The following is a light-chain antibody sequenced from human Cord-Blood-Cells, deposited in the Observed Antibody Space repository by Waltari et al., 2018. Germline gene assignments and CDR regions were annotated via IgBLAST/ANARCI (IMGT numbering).Light chain of an antibody. Sequence: DIQMTQSPSSLSASVGDRVTITCRASQSISSYLNWYQQKPGKAPKLLIYAASSLQSGVPSRFSGSGSGTDFPLTISSLQPEDFATYYCQQSYSTPRTFGQETKVEIK. CDR3: QQSYSTPRT. J-gene: IGKJ1*01. V-gene: IGKV1-39*01. CDR2: AAS. CDR1: QSISSY.